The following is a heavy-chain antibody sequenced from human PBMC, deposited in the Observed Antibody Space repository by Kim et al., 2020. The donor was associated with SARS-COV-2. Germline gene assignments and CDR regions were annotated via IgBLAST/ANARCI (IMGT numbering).Heavy chain of an antibody. CDR1: GITVSTNY. CDR2: IYNTGAT. Sequence: GGSLRLSCAASGITVSTNYMSWVRQAPGKGLEWVSVIYNTGATYYADPVKGRFTISRDNSKNTLYLQMNSLRAEDTAMYFCTRASQGYISDYYPDLYDIWGQGTVVTVSS. CDR3: TRASQGYISDYYPDLYDI. J-gene: IGHJ3*02. V-gene: IGHV3-66*01. D-gene: IGHD3-22*01.